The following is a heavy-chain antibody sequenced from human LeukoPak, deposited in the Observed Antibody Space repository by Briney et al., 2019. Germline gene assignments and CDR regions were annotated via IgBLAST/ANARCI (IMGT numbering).Heavy chain of an antibody. CDR3: ATYSSLDY. CDR1: GFTVSNNY. V-gene: IGHV3-53*01. Sequence: GGSLRLSCAASGFTVSNNYMSWDRQAPGKGLEWVSLIYSGGSTYYADSVKGRFTISRDNSKNTLYLQMNSLRAEDTAVYYCATYSSLDYWGQGTLVTVSS. J-gene: IGHJ4*02. CDR2: IYSGGST. D-gene: IGHD3-22*01.